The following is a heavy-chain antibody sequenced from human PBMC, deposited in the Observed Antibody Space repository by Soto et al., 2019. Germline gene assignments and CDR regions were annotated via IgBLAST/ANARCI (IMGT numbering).Heavy chain of an antibody. CDR1: GFTFSDYY. J-gene: IGHJ4*02. Sequence: QVHLVESGGGLVKPGGSLRLSCAASGFTFSDYYMSWIRQAPGRGLEWVLYISSGGSTIYYTDSVKGRFTISRDNAKNSLFLQMNSLRAEDTAVYYCARGGSSSAPFDYWGQGTLVTVSS. CDR2: ISSGGSTI. CDR3: ARGGSSSAPFDY. V-gene: IGHV3-11*01. D-gene: IGHD6-13*01.